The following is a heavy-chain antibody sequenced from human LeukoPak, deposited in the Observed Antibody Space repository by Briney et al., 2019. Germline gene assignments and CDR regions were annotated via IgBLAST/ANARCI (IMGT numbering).Heavy chain of an antibody. Sequence: GGSLRLSRAASGFTFSSYAMSWVRQAPGKGLEWVSAISGSGGSTYYADSVKGRFTISRDNSKNTLYLQMNSLRAEDTAVYYCAKGKAVAVDFDYWGQGTLVTVSS. CDR2: ISGSGGST. D-gene: IGHD6-19*01. CDR1: GFTFSSYA. V-gene: IGHV3-23*01. CDR3: AKGKAVAVDFDY. J-gene: IGHJ4*02.